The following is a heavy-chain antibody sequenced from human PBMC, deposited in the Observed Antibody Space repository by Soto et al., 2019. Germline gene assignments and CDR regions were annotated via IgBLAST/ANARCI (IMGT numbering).Heavy chain of an antibody. J-gene: IGHJ2*01. CDR3: ARDQYSSRWYWYFDL. V-gene: IGHV1-18*01. CDR2: ISGYNGNT. D-gene: IGHD6-13*01. CDR1: GYTFSSYG. Sequence: QLQLVQSGAEVKKPGASVTVSCKASGYTFSSYGISWVRQAPGQGLQWMGWISGYNGNTKYAQKFQGRVTMTTDTYTGTAYMELRRLRSDDTAVYYCARDQYSSRWYWYFDLCGRGPLVTVSS.